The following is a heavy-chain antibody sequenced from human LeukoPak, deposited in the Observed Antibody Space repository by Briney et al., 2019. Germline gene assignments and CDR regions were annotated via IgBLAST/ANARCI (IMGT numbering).Heavy chain of an antibody. CDR3: ARSGRGTYYYFDL. Sequence: ASVKVSCKASGGTFSNYAFSWVRQAPGQGLEWMGWISGSSGNTNYAQKFQGRVTMTTDTSTGTAYMDLRNLRFDDTAVYFCARSGRGTYYYFDLWGQGTLVTVSS. V-gene: IGHV1-18*01. CDR2: ISGSSGNT. D-gene: IGHD1-26*01. CDR1: GGTFSNYA. J-gene: IGHJ4*02.